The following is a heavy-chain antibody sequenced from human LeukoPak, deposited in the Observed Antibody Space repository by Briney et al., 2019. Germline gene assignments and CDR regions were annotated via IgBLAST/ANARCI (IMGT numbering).Heavy chain of an antibody. Sequence: SETLLLNGSFLHLHSRRYSLGWTRQPPGGGVEGIGRIYNRGGTDYNPSIKSRITISLDTSKNQFLLKLNSMAAADTAVYYCARNAPEGLDYWGQGTLVTVS. CDR2: IYNRGGT. D-gene: IGHD2-2*01. V-gene: IGHV4-59*08. CDR1: HLHSRRYS. J-gene: IGHJ4*02. CDR3: ARNAPEGLDY.